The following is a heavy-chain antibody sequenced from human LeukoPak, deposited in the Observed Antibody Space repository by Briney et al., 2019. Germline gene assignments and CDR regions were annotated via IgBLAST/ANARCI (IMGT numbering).Heavy chain of an antibody. CDR2: ISSSSSTI. D-gene: IGHD2-2*01. Sequence: GGSLRLSCAASGFTFSSYSMNWVRQAPGKGLEWVSYISSSSSTIYYADSVKGRFTNSRDNAKNSLYLQMNSLRAEDTAVYYCARTEYQLLYYFDYWGQGTLVTVSS. CDR1: GFTFSSYS. V-gene: IGHV3-48*01. CDR3: ARTEYQLLYYFDY. J-gene: IGHJ4*02.